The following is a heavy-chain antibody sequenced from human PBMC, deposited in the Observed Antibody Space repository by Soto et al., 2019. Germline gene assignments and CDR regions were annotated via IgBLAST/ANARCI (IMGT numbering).Heavy chain of an antibody. CDR1: GYTFTSYA. CDR2: INAGNGNT. J-gene: IGHJ3*02. D-gene: IGHD6-13*01. CDR3: ARGIAAAGTFDI. V-gene: IGHV1-3*01. Sequence: ASVKVSCKASGYTFTSYAMHWVRQAPGQRLEWMGWINAGNGNTKYAQKFQGRVTITRDTSTSTAYMELSSLRSEDTTVYYCARGIAAAGTFDIWGQGTTVTVSS.